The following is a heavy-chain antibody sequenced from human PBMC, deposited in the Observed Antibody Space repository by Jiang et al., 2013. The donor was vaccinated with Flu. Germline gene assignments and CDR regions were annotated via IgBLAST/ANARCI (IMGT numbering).Heavy chain of an antibody. J-gene: IGHJ2*01. V-gene: IGHV4-38-2*01. CDR1: GYSISSGYY. CDR2: IYHSGST. Sequence: GPGLVKPSETLSLTCAVSGYSISSGYYWGWIRQPPGKGLEWIGSIYHSGSTYYNPSLKSRVTISVDTSKNQFSLKLSSVTAADTAVYYCARVPGVEDWYFDLWGRGTLVTVSS. CDR3: ARVPGVEDWYFDL.